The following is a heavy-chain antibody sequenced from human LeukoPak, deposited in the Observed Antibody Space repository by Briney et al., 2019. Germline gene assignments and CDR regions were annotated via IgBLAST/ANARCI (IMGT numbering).Heavy chain of an antibody. J-gene: IGHJ4*02. Sequence: SETLSLTCTVSGGSISSYYWSWVRQPPGKGLEWIGYIYYSGSTNYNPSLKSRVTISVDTSKNQFSLKLSSVTAADTAVYYCARLSSSSPFSSDKYYFDYWGQGTLVTVSS. CDR1: GGSISSYY. D-gene: IGHD6-6*01. CDR2: IYYSGST. CDR3: ARLSSSSPFSSDKYYFDY. V-gene: IGHV4-59*08.